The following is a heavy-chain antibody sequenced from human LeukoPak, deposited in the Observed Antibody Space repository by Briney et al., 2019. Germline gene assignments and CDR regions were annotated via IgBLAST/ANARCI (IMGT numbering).Heavy chain of an antibody. Sequence: SETLSLTCAVSGVSFNDYYWSWIRRSPGKGLEWIGEISHSEGTKYNPSLKSRVTISVDMSENHFSLKLTSVTAADTAVYYCARIRCGHTTTVCYNHWGLGTLVTVSS. CDR2: ISHSEGT. V-gene: IGHV4-34*01. CDR1: GVSFNDYY. D-gene: IGHD2-8*01. CDR3: ARIRCGHTTTVCYNH. J-gene: IGHJ4*02.